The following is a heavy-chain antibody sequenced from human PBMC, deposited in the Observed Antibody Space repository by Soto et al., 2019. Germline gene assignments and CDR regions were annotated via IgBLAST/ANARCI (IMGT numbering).Heavy chain of an antibody. V-gene: IGHV1-69*13. D-gene: IGHD1-20*01. J-gene: IGHJ6*02. Sequence: SVKVSCKASGGTFSSYAISWVRQAPGQGLEWMGGIIPIFGTANYAQKFQGRVTITADESTSTADMELSSLRSEDTAVYYCARGRGYNWNLLYYYYGMDVWGQGTTVTVSS. CDR3: ARGRGYNWNLLYYYYGMDV. CDR1: GGTFSSYA. CDR2: IIPIFGTA.